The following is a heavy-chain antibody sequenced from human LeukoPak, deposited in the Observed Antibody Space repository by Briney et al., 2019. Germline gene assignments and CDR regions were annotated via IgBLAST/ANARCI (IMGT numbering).Heavy chain of an antibody. V-gene: IGHV5-51*01. CDR1: GYSFTSYW. D-gene: IGHD7-27*01. Sequence: HGESLKISCKGSGYSFTSYWIGWVRQMPGKGLEWMGIIYPGDSVIRYSPSFQGQVTISADKSISTAYLQWSSLKASDTVMYYCARLPPGRRPNWGDYWGQGTLVTVSS. CDR3: ARLPPGRRPNWGDY. J-gene: IGHJ4*02. CDR2: IYPGDSVI.